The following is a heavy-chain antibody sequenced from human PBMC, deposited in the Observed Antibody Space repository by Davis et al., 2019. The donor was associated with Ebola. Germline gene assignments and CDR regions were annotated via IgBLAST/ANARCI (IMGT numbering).Heavy chain of an antibody. J-gene: IGHJ4*02. CDR3: AKGGSYYGEYYFDY. CDR1: GFIFSTYV. Sequence: GGSLRLSCSASGFIFSTYVMSWVRQAPGKGLEWVSTYGTSADTYYADSVKGRFSISRDNSKTTLYLQMNSLRAEDTAVYYCAKGGSYYGEYYFDYWGQGTLVTVSS. V-gene: IGHV3-23*01. CDR2: GTSADT. D-gene: IGHD1-26*01.